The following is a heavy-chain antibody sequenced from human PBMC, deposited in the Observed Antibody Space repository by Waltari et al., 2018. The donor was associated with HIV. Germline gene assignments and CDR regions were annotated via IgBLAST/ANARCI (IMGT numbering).Heavy chain of an antibody. CDR1: GFTFSGYW. CDR3: VRDGPFVDVEY. CDR2: IKEDGGLK. D-gene: IGHD5-12*01. Sequence: EVQLVESGGGLVQPGGSLRLSCAASGFTFSGYWMSWVRQAPGKGLEWVANIKEDGGLKYYVDSVKGRFTISRDNPKNLLFLQMNSLRVEDTAVYYCVRDGPFVDVEYWGQGTLVTVSS. J-gene: IGHJ4*02. V-gene: IGHV3-7*01.